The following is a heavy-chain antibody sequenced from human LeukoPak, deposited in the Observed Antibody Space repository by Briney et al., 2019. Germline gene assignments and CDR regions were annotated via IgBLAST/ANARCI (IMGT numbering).Heavy chain of an antibody. J-gene: IGHJ4*02. D-gene: IGHD5-24*01. CDR3: ARESREGLNPVVSFDY. CDR1: GFTFSRYW. CDR2: INPGGTAT. V-gene: IGHV3-74*01. Sequence: PGGSLRLSCADSGFTFSRYWMHWVRQAPGKGLVWVSRINPGGTATTYADSVRGRFTISRDNAQDSLYLQMNSLRDEDSGVYYCARESREGLNPVVSFDYWGQGTHVTVSS.